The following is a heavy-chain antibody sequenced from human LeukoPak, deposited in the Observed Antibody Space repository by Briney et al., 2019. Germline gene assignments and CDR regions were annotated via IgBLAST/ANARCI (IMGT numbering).Heavy chain of an antibody. CDR2: ISSSGSTI. CDR1: GFTFSDYY. V-gene: IGHV3-11*01. CDR3: ARDKGPYCSSTSCYTASYYMDV. Sequence: GGSLRLSCAASGFTFSDYYMSWIRQAPGKGLEWVSYISSSGSTIYYADSVKGRFTISRDNAKNSLYLQMNSLRAEDTAVYYCARDKGPYCSSTSCYTASYYMDVWGKGTTVTVSS. D-gene: IGHD2-2*02. J-gene: IGHJ6*03.